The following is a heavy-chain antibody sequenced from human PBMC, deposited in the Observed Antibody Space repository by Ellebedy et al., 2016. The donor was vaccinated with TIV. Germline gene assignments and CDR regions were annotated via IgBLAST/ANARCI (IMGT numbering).Heavy chain of an antibody. J-gene: IGHJ4*02. CDR3: ARDWAAVAGTPLGY. CDR2: IIPILGIA. V-gene: IGHV1-69*04. Sequence: ASVKVSCKASGGTFSSYAISWVRQAPGQGLEWMGRIIPILGIANYAQKFQGRVTITADKSTSTAYMELSSLGSEDTAVYYCARDWAAVAGTPLGYWGQGTLVTVSS. CDR1: GGTFSSYA. D-gene: IGHD6-19*01.